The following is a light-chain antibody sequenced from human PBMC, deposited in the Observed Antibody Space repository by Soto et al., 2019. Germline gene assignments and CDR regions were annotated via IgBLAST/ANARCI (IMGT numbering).Light chain of an antibody. V-gene: IGKV1-9*01. J-gene: IGKJ4*01. CDR1: QGISSY. CDR3: QQLNSYPLS. CDR2: AAS. Sequence: DIQLTQSPSFLSASDGDRVTISCRASQGISSYLAWYQHKPGKAPNLLISAASTLQSGVPSRFSGSGSGTEFTLTISSLQPEDFATYYCQQLNSYPLSFGGGTKVEIE.